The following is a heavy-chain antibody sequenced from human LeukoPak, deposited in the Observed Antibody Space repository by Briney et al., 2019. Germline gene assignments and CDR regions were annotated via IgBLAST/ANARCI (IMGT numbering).Heavy chain of an antibody. CDR2: ISGSGGST. CDR1: GFTFSSYA. CDR3: AKEWTVVPAASLGY. Sequence: GGSLRLSCAASGFTFSSYAMSWVRQAPGKGLEWISAISGSGGSTYYAESVKGRFTISRDNSKNTLYLQMNSLRAEDTAVYYCAKEWTVVPAASLGYWGQGTLVTVSS. D-gene: IGHD2-2*01. V-gene: IGHV3-23*01. J-gene: IGHJ4*02.